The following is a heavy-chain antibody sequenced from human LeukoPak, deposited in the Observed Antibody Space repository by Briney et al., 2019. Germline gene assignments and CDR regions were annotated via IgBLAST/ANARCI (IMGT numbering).Heavy chain of an antibody. CDR2: ISYDGSDK. Sequence: GGSLRLSCAASGFTFSHYSMNWVRQAPGKGLEWVAVISYDGSDKYYADSVKGRFTISRDNSKNTLYLQMNSLRAEDTAVYYCAKDPRRYSRTGGYFDYWGQGTLVTVSS. CDR3: AKDPRRYSRTGGYFDY. V-gene: IGHV3-30*18. CDR1: GFTFSHYS. J-gene: IGHJ4*02. D-gene: IGHD6-13*01.